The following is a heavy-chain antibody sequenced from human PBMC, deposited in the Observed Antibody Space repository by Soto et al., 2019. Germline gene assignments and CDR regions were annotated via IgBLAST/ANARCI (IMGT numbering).Heavy chain of an antibody. V-gene: IGHV1-69*06. CDR3: ARDGYCSGGSCYSLGY. D-gene: IGHD2-15*01. J-gene: IGHJ4*02. CDR1: GGTFNTYA. Sequence: QVQLVQSGAEVKKPGSSVKVSCKASGGTFNTYAINWVRQAPGQGLEWMGGIIPIFGRTNYTEKFQGRVTITADISTSTAYMELSSLRSEDTAVYYCARDGYCSGGSCYSLGYWGQGTLVTVSS. CDR2: IIPIFGRT.